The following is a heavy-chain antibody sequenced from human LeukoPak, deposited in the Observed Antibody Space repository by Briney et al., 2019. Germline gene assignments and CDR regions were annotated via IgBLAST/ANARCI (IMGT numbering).Heavy chain of an antibody. CDR1: GFTFSGSA. J-gene: IGHJ2*01. Sequence: PGGSLTLSCAASGFTFSGSAMHWVRQASGKGLEWVGRIRSKANSYATAYAASVKGRFTISRDDSKNTAYLQMNSLKTEDTAVYYCTTTDYGDYVGWYFDLWGRGTLVTVSS. CDR2: IRSKANSYAT. V-gene: IGHV3-73*01. CDR3: TTTDYGDYVGWYFDL. D-gene: IGHD4-17*01.